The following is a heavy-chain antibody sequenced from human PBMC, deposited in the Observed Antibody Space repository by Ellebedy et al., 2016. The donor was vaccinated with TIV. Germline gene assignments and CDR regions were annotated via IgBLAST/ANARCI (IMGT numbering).Heavy chain of an antibody. J-gene: IGHJ6*02. CDR2: ISVYNGHT. CDR3: TRVNYHVILWFGEPSQYYGLDV. CDR1: GYTLASFG. V-gene: IGHV1-18*04. Sequence: AASVKVSCKASGYTLASFGISWVRQAPGQGLEWMGWISVYNGHTNYAQKVQDRVTLTTDRSTSTAYMELRSLTPDDTAVYYCTRVNYHVILWFGEPSQYYGLDVWGQGTTVTVSS. D-gene: IGHD3-10*01.